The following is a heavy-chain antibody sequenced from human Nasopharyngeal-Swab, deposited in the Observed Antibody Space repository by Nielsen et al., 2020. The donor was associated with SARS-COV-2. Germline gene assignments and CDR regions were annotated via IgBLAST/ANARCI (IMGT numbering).Heavy chain of an antibody. CDR1: GFTFSSYG. J-gene: IGHJ4*02. CDR3: ARELAAAGTGGN. CDR2: IWYDGSNK. V-gene: IGHV3-33*01. D-gene: IGHD6-13*01. Sequence: GESLKISCAASGFTFSSYGMPWVRQAPGKGLEWVAVIWYDGSNKYYADSVKGRFTISRDNSKNTLYLQMNSLRAEDTAVYYCARELAAAGTGGNWGQGTLVTVSS.